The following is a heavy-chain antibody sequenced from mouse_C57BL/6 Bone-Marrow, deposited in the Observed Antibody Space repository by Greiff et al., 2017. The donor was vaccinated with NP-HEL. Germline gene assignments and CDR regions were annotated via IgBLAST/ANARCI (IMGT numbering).Heavy chain of an antibody. D-gene: IGHD2-4*01. J-gene: IGHJ3*01. CDR1: GYTFTEYT. CDR2: FYPGSGSI. Sequence: VKLVESGAELVKPGASVKLSCKASGYTFTEYTIHWVKQRSGQGLEWIGWFYPGSGSIKYNEKFKDKATLTADKSSSTVYMELSRLTSEDSAVYFCARQKNYDYDRSFAYWGQGTLVTVSA. V-gene: IGHV1-62-2*01. CDR3: ARQKNYDYDRSFAY.